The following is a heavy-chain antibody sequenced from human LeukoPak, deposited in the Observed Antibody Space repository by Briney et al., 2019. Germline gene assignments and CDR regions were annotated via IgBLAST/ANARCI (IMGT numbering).Heavy chain of an antibody. J-gene: IGHJ4*02. CDR1: GYSFTNYW. D-gene: IGHD2-2*01. CDR3: ARYCSSTSCNESDY. CDR2: IFPGDSDT. Sequence: GESLKISCKGSGYSFTNYWIGWVRQMPGKGLEWMGIIFPGDSDTKYSPSFQGQVTISADKSISTAYLQWNSLKASGAAMYYCARYCSSTSCNESDYWGQGTLVTVSS. V-gene: IGHV5-51*01.